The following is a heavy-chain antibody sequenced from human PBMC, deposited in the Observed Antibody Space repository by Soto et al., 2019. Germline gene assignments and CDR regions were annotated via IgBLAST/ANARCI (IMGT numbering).Heavy chain of an antibody. CDR1: GFTFSKYY. V-gene: IGHV1-46*01. CDR2: INPSGRTT. Sequence: ASVKVSCKTSGFTFSKYYRHWLRQVPGQGLEWVGVINPSGRTTSYAQKFLGRVTVTRDASTATVYLELNSLRSGDTAVYYCARDLDVTTAKTSFDSWGRRTLVVVCS. J-gene: IGHJ4*02. CDR3: ARDLDVTTAKTSFDS. D-gene: IGHD1-1*01.